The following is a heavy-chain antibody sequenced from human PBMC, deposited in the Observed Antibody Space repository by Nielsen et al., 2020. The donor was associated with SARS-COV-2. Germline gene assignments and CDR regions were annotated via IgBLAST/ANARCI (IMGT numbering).Heavy chain of an antibody. D-gene: IGHD6-19*01. CDR2: ISGSGGST. CDR1: GFSFSTYA. Sequence: GESLKISCAASGFSFSTYAMSWVRQAPGKGLEWVSLISGSGGSTYYGGSVKGRFTISRDNSNNTLYLQMNSLRAEDTAVYYCAKDRGSSGRFDSWGQGTLVTVSS. J-gene: IGHJ4*02. CDR3: AKDRGSSGRFDS. V-gene: IGHV3-23*01.